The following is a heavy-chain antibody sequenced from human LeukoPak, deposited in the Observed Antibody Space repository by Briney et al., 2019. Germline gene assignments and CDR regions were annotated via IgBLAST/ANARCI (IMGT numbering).Heavy chain of an antibody. Sequence: GGSLRLSCTASGFTFSNYWIHWVRQPPGKGLVWVSRINNDGGGTIYADSVRGRFTISRDNAKNMLYLQMNSLGVEDTALYYCARGGYNHAFDLWGQGTVVTVSS. V-gene: IGHV3-74*01. D-gene: IGHD5-24*01. CDR1: GFTFSNYW. J-gene: IGHJ3*01. CDR2: INNDGGGT. CDR3: ARGGYNHAFDL.